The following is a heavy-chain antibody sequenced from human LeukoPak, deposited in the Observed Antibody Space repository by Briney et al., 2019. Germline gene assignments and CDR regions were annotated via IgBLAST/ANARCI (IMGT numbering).Heavy chain of an antibody. Sequence: GGSLRLSCAASGFTFSSYWMSGVRHAPGKGREWVANIKQEGREKYYVHSVRGRFTISRDTAKTLLYLQMNRLRDEETAVYYCARVYDSSGYYYEQTGYFDYWGQGTLVTVSS. CDR1: GFTFSSYW. D-gene: IGHD3-22*01. J-gene: IGHJ4*02. V-gene: IGHV3-7*01. CDR2: IKQEGREK. CDR3: ARVYDSSGYYYEQTGYFDY.